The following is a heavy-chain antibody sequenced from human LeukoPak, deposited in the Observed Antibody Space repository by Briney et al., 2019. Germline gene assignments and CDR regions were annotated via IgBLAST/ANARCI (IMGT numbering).Heavy chain of an antibody. CDR1: GGSVSSGSYY. Sequence: PSETLSLTCTVSGGSVSSGSYYWSWIRQPPGKGLEWIGYIYYSGSTNYNPSLKGRVTISVDTSKNQFSLKLSSVTAADTAVYYCARVDTGRTYYFDYWGQGTLVTVSS. CDR3: ARVDTGRTYYFDY. D-gene: IGHD5-18*01. CDR2: IYYSGST. J-gene: IGHJ4*02. V-gene: IGHV4-61*01.